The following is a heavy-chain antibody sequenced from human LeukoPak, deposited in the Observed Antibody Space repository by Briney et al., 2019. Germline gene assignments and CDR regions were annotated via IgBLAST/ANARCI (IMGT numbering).Heavy chain of an antibody. CDR3: ARINPAGFGYYYGMDV. CDR2: IYYSGST. V-gene: IGHV4-59*08. Sequence: SGTLSLTCTVSGGSISSYYWSWIRQPPGKGLEWIGYIYYSGSTNYNPSLKSRVTISVDTSKNQFSLKLSSVTAADTAVYYCARINPAGFGYYYGMDVWGQGTTVTVSS. J-gene: IGHJ6*02. CDR1: GGSISSYY. D-gene: IGHD3-3*01.